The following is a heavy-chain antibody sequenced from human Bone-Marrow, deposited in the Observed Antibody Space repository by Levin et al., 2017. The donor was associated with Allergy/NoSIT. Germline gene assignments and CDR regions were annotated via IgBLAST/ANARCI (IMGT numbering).Heavy chain of an antibody. V-gene: IGHV3-9*01. J-gene: IGHJ4*02. CDR2: ISWNSGSI. CDR1: GFTFDDYA. CDR3: AKDPSPSSGWYSANQGSFDY. D-gene: IGHD6-19*01. Sequence: AGGSLRLSCAASGFTFDDYAMHWVRQAPGKGLEWVSGISWNSGSIGYADSVKGRFTISRDNAKNSLYLQMNSLRAEDTALYYCAKDPSPSSGWYSANQGSFDYWGQGTLVTVSS.